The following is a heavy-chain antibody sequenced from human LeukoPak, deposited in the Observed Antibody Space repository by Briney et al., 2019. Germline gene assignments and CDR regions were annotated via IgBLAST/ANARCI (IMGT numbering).Heavy chain of an antibody. CDR1: GLVFHNYA. V-gene: IGHV3-23*01. Sequence: GRSLRLSCAASGLVFHNYALVWIRRAPGKGPEWVSAILGGGGTFYADAVKGRFTISRDNSKNTLYLQMNSLRAEDTATYYCGQDPNGNYIGVFDFWGRGTMVTVSS. D-gene: IGHD4-17*01. J-gene: IGHJ3*01. CDR3: GQDPNGNYIGVFDF. CDR2: ILGGGGT.